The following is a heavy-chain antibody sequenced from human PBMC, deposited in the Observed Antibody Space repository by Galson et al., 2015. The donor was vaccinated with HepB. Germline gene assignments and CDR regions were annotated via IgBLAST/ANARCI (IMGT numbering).Heavy chain of an antibody. Sequence: SLRLSCAASGFTFSSYSMNGVRQAPGKGLEWVSSISTSGGNTYYAESVKGRFTVSRDNSKNTMHLQMNSLRAEDTAVYYCARDPHVLRFLEWLSGVEYYYYYMDVWGKGTTVTVSS. V-gene: IGHV3-23*01. CDR1: GFTFSSYS. CDR2: ISTSGGNT. CDR3: ARDPHVLRFLEWLSGVEYYYYYMDV. J-gene: IGHJ6*03. D-gene: IGHD3-3*01.